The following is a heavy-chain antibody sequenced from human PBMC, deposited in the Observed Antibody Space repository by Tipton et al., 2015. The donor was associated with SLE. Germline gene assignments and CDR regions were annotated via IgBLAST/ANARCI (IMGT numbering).Heavy chain of an antibody. V-gene: IGHV4-4*07. Sequence: TLSLTCTVSGGSISSYYWSWIRQPAGKGLEWIGRIYTSGSTNYTSGSTNYNPSLKSRVTMSVDTSKNQFSLKLSSVTAADTAVYYCARLGYDFWSGYYSPGYFDYWGQGTLVTVSS. CDR1: GGSISSYY. CDR2: IYTSGSTNYTSGST. J-gene: IGHJ4*02. CDR3: ARLGYDFWSGYYSPGYFDY. D-gene: IGHD3-3*01.